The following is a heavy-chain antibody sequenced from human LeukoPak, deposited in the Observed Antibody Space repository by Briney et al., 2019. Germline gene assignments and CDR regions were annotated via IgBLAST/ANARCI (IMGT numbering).Heavy chain of an antibody. CDR2: IIPIFGTA. J-gene: IGHJ4*02. CDR3: ARGGIAAPQRGDY. V-gene: IGHV1-69*13. Sequence: SVKVSCKASGGTFSSYAISWVRQAPGQGLEWMGGIIPIFGTANYAQKFQGRVTITADESTSTAYIELSSLRSEDTAVYYCARGGIAAPQRGDYWGQGTLVTVSS. CDR1: GGTFSSYA. D-gene: IGHD6-13*01.